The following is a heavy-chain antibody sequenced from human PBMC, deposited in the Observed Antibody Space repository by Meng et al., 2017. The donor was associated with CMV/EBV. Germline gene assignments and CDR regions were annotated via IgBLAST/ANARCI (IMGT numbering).Heavy chain of an antibody. CDR2: ISSSSSYI. CDR1: GFTFSSYS. D-gene: IGHD5-18*01. J-gene: IGHJ6*02. Sequence: GASLKISCAASGFTFSSYSMNWVRQAPGKGLEWVSSISSSSSYIYYADSVKGRFTISRDNAKNSLYLQMNSLRAEDTAVYYCAREEYSHGLEYYYYGMDVWGQGTTVTVSS. V-gene: IGHV3-21*01. CDR3: AREEYSHGLEYYYYGMDV.